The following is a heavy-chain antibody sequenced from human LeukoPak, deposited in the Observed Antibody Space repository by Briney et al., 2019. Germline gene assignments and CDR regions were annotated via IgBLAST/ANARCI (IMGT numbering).Heavy chain of an antibody. J-gene: IGHJ4*02. CDR3: ARAGVSYGSGSPFDY. CDR1: GYTFTGYY. D-gene: IGHD3-10*01. Sequence: ASVKVSCKASGYTFTGYYMHWVRQAPGQGLEWMGWINANSGCTNYAQKFQGRVTMTRDTSISTAYMELSRLRSDDTAVYYCARAGVSYGSGSPFDYWGQGTLVTVSS. V-gene: IGHV1-2*02. CDR2: INANSGCT.